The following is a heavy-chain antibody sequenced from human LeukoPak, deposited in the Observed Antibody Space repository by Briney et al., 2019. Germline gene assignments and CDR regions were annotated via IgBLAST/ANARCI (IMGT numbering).Heavy chain of an antibody. J-gene: IGHJ4*02. V-gene: IGHV4-39*07. CDR2: IYHSGST. CDR1: GGSISSSSYY. Sequence: SETLSLTCTVSGGSISSSSYYWGWIRQPPGKGLEWIGEIYHSGSTNYNPSLKSRVTISVDKSKNQFSLKLSSVTAADTAVYYCARNSYYGSGSFNYWGQGTLVTVSS. D-gene: IGHD3-10*01. CDR3: ARNSYYGSGSFNY.